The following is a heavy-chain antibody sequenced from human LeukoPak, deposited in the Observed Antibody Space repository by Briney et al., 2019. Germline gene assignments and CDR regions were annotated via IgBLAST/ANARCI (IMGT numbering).Heavy chain of an antibody. V-gene: IGHV1-2*02. CDR2: INPNSGGT. J-gene: IGHJ5*02. CDR3: ARGRRFDP. CDR1: GYTFTGYY. Sequence: ASVKVSCKASGYTFTGYYMHWVRQAPGQGLEWMGWINPNSGGTNYAQKLQGRVTMTRDTSISTAYMELNRLRSDDTAVYYCARGRRFDPWGQGTLVTVSS.